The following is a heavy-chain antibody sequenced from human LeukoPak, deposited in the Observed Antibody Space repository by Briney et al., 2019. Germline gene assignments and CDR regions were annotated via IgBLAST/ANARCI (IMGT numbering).Heavy chain of an antibody. CDR2: ISYSGST. CDR1: GGSIRIYY. J-gene: IGHJ5*01. V-gene: IGHV4-59*01. D-gene: IGHD5-24*01. Sequence: SETLSLTCTVSGGSIRIYYWSWIRHPPGEGLEWIGFISYSGSTNYNPSLKRRVTISVDTYKHQFSLKLSSVTPADTAVYYCARDSGSEAQRWIQFDSWGEGTLVIVSS. CDR3: ARDSGSEAQRWIQFDS.